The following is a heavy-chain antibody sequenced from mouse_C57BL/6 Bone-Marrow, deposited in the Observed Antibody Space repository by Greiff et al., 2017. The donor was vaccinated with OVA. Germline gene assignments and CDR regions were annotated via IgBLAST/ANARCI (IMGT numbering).Heavy chain of an antibody. V-gene: IGHV1-14*01. J-gene: IGHJ3*01. D-gene: IGHD2-5*01. Sequence: EVHLVESGPELVKPGASVKMSCKASGYTFTSYVMHWVKQKPGQGLEWIGYIYPYNDGTKYNEKFKGKATLTSDKSSSTAYMELSSLTSEDSAVYYCAYYYSNPAWFAYWGQGTLVTVSA. CDR2: IYPYNDGT. CDR3: AYYYSNPAWFAY. CDR1: GYTFTSYV.